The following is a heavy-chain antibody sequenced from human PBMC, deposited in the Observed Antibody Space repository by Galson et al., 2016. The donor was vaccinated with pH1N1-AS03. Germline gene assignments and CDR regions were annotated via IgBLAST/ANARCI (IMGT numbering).Heavy chain of an antibody. CDR3: ARAYYGDFADWFDP. Sequence: PALVKPTQTLTLTCTFSGFSLSTSGVGVGWIRQAPGKALEWLALIYLNDDIRYSPSLRNRLTITKDTSKSQVVLTMTNMDPVDTATYFCARAYYGDFADWFDPWGQGTLVTVSS. CDR2: IYLNDDI. J-gene: IGHJ5*02. V-gene: IGHV2-5*01. D-gene: IGHD4-17*01. CDR1: GFSLSTSGVG.